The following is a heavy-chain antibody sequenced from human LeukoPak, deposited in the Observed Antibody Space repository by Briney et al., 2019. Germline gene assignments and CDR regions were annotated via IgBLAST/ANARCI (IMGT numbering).Heavy chain of an antibody. CDR1: GDSISSGGYH. V-gene: IGHV4-31*03. J-gene: IGHJ3*02. Sequence: SQTLSLTCTVSGDSISSGGYHWNWVRQRPGKGLEWIGYIYDSGSTYYSPSLKSRLTISVDTSKNQFSLKLHSVTAADTAVYYCARRGVSTGWALDISGQGTTVTVS. CDR3: ARRGVSTGWALDI. CDR2: IYDSGST. D-gene: IGHD3-10*01.